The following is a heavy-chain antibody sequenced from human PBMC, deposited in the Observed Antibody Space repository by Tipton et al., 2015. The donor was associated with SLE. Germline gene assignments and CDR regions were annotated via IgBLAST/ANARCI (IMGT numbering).Heavy chain of an antibody. CDR2: FIPMFGTA. J-gene: IGHJ4*02. Sequence: QLVQSGAEVKKPGESLRISCKGSGYSFTNYWINWVRQAPGQGLEWMGGFIPMFGTADYAQKFQGRVSITADESTNSAYMQLSDLRFDDTAVYYCARAGEGSTSYSGTFPAIYYGGQGTLVTVSS. CDR3: ARAGEGSTSYSGTFPAIYY. V-gene: IGHV1-69*01. D-gene: IGHD1-26*01. CDR1: GYSFTNYW.